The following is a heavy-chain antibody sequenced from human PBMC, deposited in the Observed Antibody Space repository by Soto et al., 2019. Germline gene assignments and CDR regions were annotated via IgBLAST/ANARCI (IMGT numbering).Heavy chain of an antibody. CDR2: IRNKAYGGTT. CDR3: TRRGPPPLYYFDY. Sequence: GGSLRLSCTASEFTFGDYAMSWFRQAPGKGLEWVGFIRNKAYGGTTEYAASVNGRFTISRDDSESIAYLQMNSLETEDTAVYYCTRRGPPPLYYFDYWGQGTLVTVSS. V-gene: IGHV3-49*03. D-gene: IGHD2-8*01. CDR1: EFTFGDYA. J-gene: IGHJ4*02.